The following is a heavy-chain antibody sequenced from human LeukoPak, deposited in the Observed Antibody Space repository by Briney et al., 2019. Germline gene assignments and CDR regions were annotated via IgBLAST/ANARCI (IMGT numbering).Heavy chain of an antibody. V-gene: IGHV4-39*07. CDR3: ARVPPGYSSGWYLDY. Sequence: SETLSLTCTVSGGSISSSSYYWGWIRQPPGKGLEWIGSIYYSGSTYYNPSLKSRVTISVDTSKNQFSLKLSSVTAADTAVYYCARVPPGYSSGWYLDYWGQGTLVTVSS. D-gene: IGHD6-19*01. J-gene: IGHJ4*02. CDR1: GGSISSSSYY. CDR2: IYYSGST.